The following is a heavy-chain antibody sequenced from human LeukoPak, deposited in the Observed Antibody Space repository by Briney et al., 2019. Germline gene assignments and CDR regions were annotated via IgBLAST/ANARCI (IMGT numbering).Heavy chain of an antibody. CDR1: GGSISSGDYY. D-gene: IGHD3-10*01. J-gene: IGHJ4*02. CDR2: IYYSGST. Sequence: SQTLSLTCTVSGGSISSGDYYWSWIRQPPGKGLEWIGYIYYSGSTYYNPSLKSRVTISVDTSKNQFSLKLSSVTAADTAVYYCARGSRILWFGDFDYWGQGTLVTVSS. V-gene: IGHV4-30-4*01. CDR3: ARGSRILWFGDFDY.